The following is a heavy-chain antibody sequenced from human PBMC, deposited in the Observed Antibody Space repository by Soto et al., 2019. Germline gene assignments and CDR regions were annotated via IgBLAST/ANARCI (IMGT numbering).Heavy chain of an antibody. D-gene: IGHD1-1*01. CDR2: ISDRGDTT. CDR3: AKDKPGTTSFDY. V-gene: IGHV3-23*01. J-gene: IGHJ4*02. Sequence: VGSLRLSCAASGFTIRSNAMYWVRQAPGKGLEWVSAISDRGDTTHYADSVKGRFTISRDTSKNTLYLQLNALRADDTAVYYCAKDKPGTTSFDYWGQGTLVTVSS. CDR1: GFTIRSNA.